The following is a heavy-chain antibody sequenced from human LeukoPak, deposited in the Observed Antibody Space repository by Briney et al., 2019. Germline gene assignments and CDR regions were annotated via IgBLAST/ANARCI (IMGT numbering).Heavy chain of an antibody. CDR3: ARHRSGWYYFDY. Sequence: GGSLRLSCAASGFTFSSYAMHWVRQAPGKGLEWVAVISYDGSNKYYADSVKGRFTISRDNSKNTLYLQMNSLRAEDTAVYYCARHRSGWYYFDYWAQGTLVTVSS. J-gene: IGHJ4*02. D-gene: IGHD6-19*01. V-gene: IGHV3-30-3*01. CDR2: ISYDGSNK. CDR1: GFTFSSYA.